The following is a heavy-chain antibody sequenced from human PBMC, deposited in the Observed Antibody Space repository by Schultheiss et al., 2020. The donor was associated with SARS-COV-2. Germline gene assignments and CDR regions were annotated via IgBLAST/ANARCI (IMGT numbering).Heavy chain of an antibody. J-gene: IGHJ4*02. D-gene: IGHD1-26*01. CDR1: GGSFSGYY. V-gene: IGHV4-59*01. Sequence: SETLSLTCAVYGGSFSGYYWSWIRQPPGKGLEWIGYIYYSGSTNYNPSLKSRVTISVDTSKNQFSLKLSSVTAADTAVYYCARQQYSGSYDYWGQGTLVTVSS. CDR3: ARQQYSGSYDY. CDR2: IYYSGST.